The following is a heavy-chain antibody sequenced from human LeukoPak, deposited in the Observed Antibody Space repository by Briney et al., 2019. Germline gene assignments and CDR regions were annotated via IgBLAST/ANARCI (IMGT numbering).Heavy chain of an antibody. V-gene: IGHV4-61*01. D-gene: IGHD5-12*01. CDR2: IYYSGST. CDR1: GGSISSSSYH. Sequence: SETLSLTCAVSGGSISSSSYHWGWIRQPPGKGLEWIGYIYYSGSTNYNPSLKSRVTISVDTSKNQFSLKLSSVTAADTAVYYCARDPFHSGYDGSYFDYWGQGTLVTVSS. J-gene: IGHJ4*02. CDR3: ARDPFHSGYDGSYFDY.